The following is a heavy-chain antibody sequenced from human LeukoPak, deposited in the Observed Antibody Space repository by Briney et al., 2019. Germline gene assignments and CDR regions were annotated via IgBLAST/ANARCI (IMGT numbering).Heavy chain of an antibody. J-gene: IGHJ4*02. Sequence: NPSETLSLTCTVSGGSISSSSYYWGWIRQPPGKGLEWIGSIYHSGSTYYNPSLKSRVTIAVETSKNQFSLKLSSVTAADTAVYYCARDPPRVYWGQGTLVTVSS. V-gene: IGHV4-39*07. CDR1: GGSISSSSYY. CDR3: ARDPPRVY. CDR2: IYHSGST. D-gene: IGHD5-24*01.